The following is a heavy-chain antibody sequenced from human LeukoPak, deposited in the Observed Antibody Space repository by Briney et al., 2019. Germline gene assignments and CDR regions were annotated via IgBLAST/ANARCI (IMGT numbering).Heavy chain of an antibody. V-gene: IGHV3-23*01. CDR1: GFTFSSYG. Sequence: GGSLRLSCAASGFTFSSYGMHWVRQAPGKGLEWVSAISGSGGSTYYADSVKGRFTISRDNSKNTLYLQMNSLRAEDTAVYYCARAGGVVVPAAMTYYYYYMDVWGKGTTVTVSS. CDR3: ARAGGVVVPAAMTYYYYYMDV. J-gene: IGHJ6*03. CDR2: ISGSGGST. D-gene: IGHD2-2*01.